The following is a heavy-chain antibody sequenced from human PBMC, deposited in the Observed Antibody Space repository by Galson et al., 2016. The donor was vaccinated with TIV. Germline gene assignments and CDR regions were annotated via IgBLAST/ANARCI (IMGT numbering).Heavy chain of an antibody. D-gene: IGHD3-22*01. CDR1: RHTFSSFD. CDR2: IDPNSGGT. Sequence: SVKVSCKVSRHTFSSFDINWVRQASGQGLEWMGWIDPNSGGTDYAQKFQGRVTTTRDTSANTAYMELSSLRSEDTAVYYCSRSDAISGYYYHFDYWGQGTLVTVSS. CDR3: SRSDAISGYYYHFDY. V-gene: IGHV1-8*01. J-gene: IGHJ4*02.